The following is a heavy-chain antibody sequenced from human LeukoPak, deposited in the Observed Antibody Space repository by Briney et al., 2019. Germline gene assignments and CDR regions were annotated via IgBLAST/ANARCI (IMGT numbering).Heavy chain of an antibody. J-gene: IGHJ3*02. D-gene: IGHD2-21*01. CDR1: GGSISSSSYY. CDR3: VRALYSYRDAFDI. V-gene: IGHV4-39*07. CDR2: IYYSGST. Sequence: SETLSLTCTVSGGSISSSSYYWGWIRQPPGKGLEWIGSIYYSGSTYYNPSLKSRVTISVDTSKNQFSLKLSSVTAADTAVYYCVRALYSYRDAFDIWGQGTMVTVSS.